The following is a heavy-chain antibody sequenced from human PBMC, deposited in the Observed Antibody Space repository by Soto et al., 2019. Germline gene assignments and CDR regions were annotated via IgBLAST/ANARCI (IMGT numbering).Heavy chain of an antibody. CDR1: GFTFSDHY. CDR2: TRNKANSYTT. J-gene: IGHJ6*02. D-gene: IGHD3-3*01. CDR3: AREGVGRVLEGLLDVNYYYYGMDV. Sequence: EVQLVESGGGLVQPGGSLRLSCAASGFTFSDHYMDWVRQAPGKGLEWVGRTRNKANSYTTEYAASVEGRFTISRDDSKNSLYLQMKSLKTEDTAVYYCAREGVGRVLEGLLDVNYYYYGMDVWGQGTTVTVSS. V-gene: IGHV3-72*01.